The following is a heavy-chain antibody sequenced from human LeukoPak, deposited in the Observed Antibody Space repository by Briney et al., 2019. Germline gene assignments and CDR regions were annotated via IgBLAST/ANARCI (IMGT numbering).Heavy chain of an antibody. D-gene: IGHD5-24*01. Sequence: PSETLSLTCTVSGGSISSSSYYWGWIRQPPGKGLEWIGSIYYSGSTYYNPSIKSRVTISVDTSKNQFSLRLSSVTAADTAVYYCAREGRQRRDGYNFDYCGQGTLVTVSS. J-gene: IGHJ4*02. CDR2: IYYSGST. CDR3: AREGRQRRDGYNFDY. V-gene: IGHV4-39*07. CDR1: GGSISSSSYY.